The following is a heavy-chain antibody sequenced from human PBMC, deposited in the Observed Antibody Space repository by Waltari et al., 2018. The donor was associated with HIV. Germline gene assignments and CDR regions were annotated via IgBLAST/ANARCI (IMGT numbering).Heavy chain of an antibody. J-gene: IGHJ4*01. CDR1: GFTFSSYD. Sequence: EVQLIESGGGFVQPGGSLRLLCAASGFTFSSYDMHGVRQIRGGTPPWVSPIRAACDTHYVGSVKRRFTISRDNAKSSLFLQMNSLRAEDTAVYYCTRVSTRSYFDSWGHGTLVTVSS. CDR3: TRVSTRSYFDS. CDR2: IRAACDT. V-gene: IGHV3-13*01.